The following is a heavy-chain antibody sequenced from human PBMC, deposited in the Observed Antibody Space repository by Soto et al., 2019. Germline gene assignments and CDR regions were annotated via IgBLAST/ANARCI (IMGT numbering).Heavy chain of an antibody. CDR2: INAYDGNT. J-gene: IGHJ6*02. CDR3: AGYCSGGSCLSPTIYYHYGMDV. CDR1: GYTFTSYG. V-gene: IGHV1-18*04. D-gene: IGHD2-15*01. Sequence: ASVKVSCKASGYTFTSYGISWVRQAPGQGLEWMRWINAYDGNTNYAQPFHGRVTMTTDTSTSTAYMELRSLKSDDTAVYYCAGYCSGGSCLSPTIYYHYGMDVWGQGTTVTVS.